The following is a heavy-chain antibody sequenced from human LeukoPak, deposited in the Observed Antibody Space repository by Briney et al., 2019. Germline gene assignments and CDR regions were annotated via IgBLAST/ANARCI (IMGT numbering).Heavy chain of an antibody. CDR2: ISAYNGNT. Sequence: ASVKVSCKASGYTFTSYGISWVRQAPGQGLEWMGWISAYNGNTNYAQKLQGRVTMTTDTSTSTAYMELRSLRSDDTAVYYCARDTPDDYYYSSGYYYGHDAFDIWGQGTMVTFSS. J-gene: IGHJ3*02. CDR1: GYTFTSYG. V-gene: IGHV1-18*01. D-gene: IGHD3-22*01. CDR3: ARDTPDDYYYSSGYYYGHDAFDI.